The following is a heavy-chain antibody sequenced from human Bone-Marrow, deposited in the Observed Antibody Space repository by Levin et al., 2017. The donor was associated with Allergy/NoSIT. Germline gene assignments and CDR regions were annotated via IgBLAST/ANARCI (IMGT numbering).Heavy chain of an antibody. J-gene: IGHJ4*02. D-gene: IGHD5-24*01. CDR2: VSHSGNT. CDR3: ARAAGGLRVDGRPYYFDY. Sequence: SETLSLTCAVSGGSISSNNWWSWVRQTPGKGLEWIGEVSHSGNTRYNSSLKSRVTILVDRSKNQFSLKLSSVTAADTAVYFCARAAGGLRVDGRPYYFDYWGQGTLVTVSS. CDR1: GGSISSNNW. V-gene: IGHV4-4*02.